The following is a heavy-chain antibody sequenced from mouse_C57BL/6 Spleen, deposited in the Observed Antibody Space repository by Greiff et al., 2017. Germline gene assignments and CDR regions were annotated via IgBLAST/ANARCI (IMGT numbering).Heavy chain of an antibody. D-gene: IGHD1-1*01. CDR2: IHPNSGST. CDR3: ARITTGGDYWYFDV. Sequence: VQLQQPGAELVKPGASVKLSCTASGYTFTSYWMHWVKQRPGQGLEWIGMIHPNSGSTNYNEKFKSKATLTVDKSSSTAYMQLSSLTSEDSAVYYCARITTGGDYWYFDVWGTGTTVTVSS. V-gene: IGHV1-64*01. J-gene: IGHJ1*03. CDR1: GYTFTSYW.